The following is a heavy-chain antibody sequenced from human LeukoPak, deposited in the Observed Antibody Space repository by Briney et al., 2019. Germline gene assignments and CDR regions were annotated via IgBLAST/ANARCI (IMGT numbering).Heavy chain of an antibody. D-gene: IGHD3-22*01. CDR3: ARHLPYYYDSSGYSS. CDR1: GGSISSSSYY. CDR2: IYYSGST. Sequence: SETLSLTCTVSGGSISSSSYYWGWLRQPPGKGLEWIGSIYYSGSTYYNPSLKSRVTISVDTSKNQFSLKLSSVTAADTAVYYCARHLPYYYDSSGYSSWGQGTLVTVSS. V-gene: IGHV4-39*01. J-gene: IGHJ5*02.